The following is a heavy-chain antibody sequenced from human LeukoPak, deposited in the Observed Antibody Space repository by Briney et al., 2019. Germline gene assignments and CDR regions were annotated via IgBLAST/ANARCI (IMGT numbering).Heavy chain of an antibody. J-gene: IGHJ6*03. CDR1: GYTFTSYD. CDR2: MNPNSGNT. Sequence: ASVKVSCKASGYTFTSYDINWVRQATGQGLEWMGWMNPNSGNTGYAQKFQGRVAITRNTSISTAYMELSSLRSEDTAVYYCAREPRNCSGGSCYYYYYYMDVWGKGTTVTVSS. CDR3: AREPRNCSGGSCYYYYYYMDV. D-gene: IGHD2-15*01. V-gene: IGHV1-8*03.